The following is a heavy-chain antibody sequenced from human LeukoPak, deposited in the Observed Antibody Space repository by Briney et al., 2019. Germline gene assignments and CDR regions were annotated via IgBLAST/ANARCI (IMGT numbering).Heavy chain of an antibody. Sequence: PSETLSLTCAVHGGSFSGYYWSWIRQTPGKGLEWIGEINHSGSTNYNPSLKSRVTISVDTSKNQFSLKLSSVTAADTAVYYCARRVTSNWFDPWGQGTLVTVSS. CDR2: INHSGST. V-gene: IGHV4-34*01. CDR1: GGSFSGYY. D-gene: IGHD2-21*02. J-gene: IGHJ5*02. CDR3: ARRVTSNWFDP.